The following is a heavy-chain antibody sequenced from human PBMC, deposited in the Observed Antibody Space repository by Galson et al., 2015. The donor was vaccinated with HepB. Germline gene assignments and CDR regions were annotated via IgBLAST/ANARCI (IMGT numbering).Heavy chain of an antibody. CDR3: ARDWSTGVRGVDAFDI. CDR2: INAGNGNT. CDR1: GYTFTSYA. D-gene: IGHD3-10*01. V-gene: IGHV1-3*01. J-gene: IGHJ3*02. Sequence: SVKVSCKASGYTFTSYAMHWVRQAPGQRLEWMGWINAGNGNTKYSQKFKGRVTITRDTSASTAYMELSSLRSEDTAVYYCARDWSTGVRGVDAFDIWGQGTMVTVSS.